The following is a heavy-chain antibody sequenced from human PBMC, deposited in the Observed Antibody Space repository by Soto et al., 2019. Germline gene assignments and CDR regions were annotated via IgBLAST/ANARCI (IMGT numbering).Heavy chain of an antibody. D-gene: IGHD3-10*01. Sequence: PGGSLRLSCTASGFTFSDYYMSWIRQAPGKGLEWVSYISSSSSYTNYADSVKGRFTISRDNAKNSLYLQMNSLRAEDTAVYYCARDLGATGGYNWFDPWGQGTLVTVSS. J-gene: IGHJ5*02. CDR3: ARDLGATGGYNWFDP. V-gene: IGHV3-11*06. CDR1: GFTFSDYY. CDR2: ISSSSSYT.